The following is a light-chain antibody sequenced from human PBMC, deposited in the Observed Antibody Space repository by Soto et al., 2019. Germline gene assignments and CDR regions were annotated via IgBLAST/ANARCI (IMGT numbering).Light chain of an antibody. CDR2: AAS. V-gene: IGKV3-20*01. CDR3: QQYGSSQWT. J-gene: IGKJ1*01. Sequence: VLTQSPGTLSLSPGESANLSCRASQSVSNSYLAWYQQKPGQAPRLLIYAASSRATGIPDRFSGSGSGTDFTLTISRLEPEDFAVYYCQQYGSSQWTFGQGTKVEIQ. CDR1: QSVSNSY.